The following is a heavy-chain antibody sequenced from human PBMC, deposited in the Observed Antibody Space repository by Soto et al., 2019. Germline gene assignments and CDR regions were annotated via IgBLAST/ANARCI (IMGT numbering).Heavy chain of an antibody. V-gene: IGHV4-31*03. J-gene: IGHJ4*02. CDR3: ARLSNPWGNSVMDY. CDR2: IYYSGST. Sequence: QVQLQESGPGLVKPSQTLSLTCTVSGGSISSGGYYWSWIRQHPGKGLEWIGYIYYSGSTYYNPSLKSRVTISLDTAKNQFSLKLSSVTAADTAVYYCARLSNPWGNSVMDYWGQGTLVTVSS. CDR1: GGSISSGGYY. D-gene: IGHD3-16*01.